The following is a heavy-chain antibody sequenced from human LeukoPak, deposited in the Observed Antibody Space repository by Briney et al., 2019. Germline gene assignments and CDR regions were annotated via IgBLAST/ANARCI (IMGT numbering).Heavy chain of an antibody. CDR1: GGSISSYY. V-gene: IGHV4-59*08. CDR2: IYYSGST. D-gene: IGHD3-10*01. CDR3: ARAERVLLWFGDQGGWFDP. Sequence: SETLSLTCTVSGGSISSYYWSWIRQPPGKGLEWIGYIYYSGSTNYNPFLKSRVTISVDTSKNQFSLKLSSVTAADTAVYYCARAERVLLWFGDQGGWFDPWGQGTLVTVSS. J-gene: IGHJ5*02.